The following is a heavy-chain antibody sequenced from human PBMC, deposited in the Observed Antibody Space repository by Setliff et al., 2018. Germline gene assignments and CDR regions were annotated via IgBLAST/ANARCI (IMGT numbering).Heavy chain of an antibody. D-gene: IGHD4-17*01. CDR1: GYTFINYE. Sequence: GASVKVSCKASGYTFINYEINWVRQATGQGLEWMGGMNPSGGSTSYAQKLQGRVTMTTDTSTSTAYMELRSLRSDDTAVYYCARDGISTVVPTDYWGQGTLVTVSS. V-gene: IGHV1-8*02. CDR3: ARDGISTVVPTDY. CDR2: MNPSGGST. J-gene: IGHJ4*02.